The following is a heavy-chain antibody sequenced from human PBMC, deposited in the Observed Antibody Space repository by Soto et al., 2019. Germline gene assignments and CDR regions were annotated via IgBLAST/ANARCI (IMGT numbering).Heavy chain of an antibody. V-gene: IGHV4-61*01. Sequence: QVQLQESGPGLVKPSETLSLTCTVSGGSVSSGSYYWSWIRQPPGKGLEWIGYIYYSGSTNYNPSLKRRVTISVDTSKNQFSLKLSSVTAADTAVYYCARGRDQPLLVLGTYFDYWGQGTLVTVSS. D-gene: IGHD3-16*01. CDR3: ARGRDQPLLVLGTYFDY. J-gene: IGHJ4*02. CDR2: IYYSGST. CDR1: GGSVSSGSYY.